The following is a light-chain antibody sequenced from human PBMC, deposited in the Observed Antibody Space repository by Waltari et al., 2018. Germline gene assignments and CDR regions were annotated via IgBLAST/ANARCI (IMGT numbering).Light chain of an antibody. V-gene: IGKV1-5*01. J-gene: IGKJ2*01. CDR1: QTINNW. CDR3: QQYNSYSYT. Sequence: DIQMTQSPSTLSAFVGDRVTITCRASQTINNWLAWYQQKPGKAPKLLIYQVSSLESGVPARFSGSGSGTEFTLTISSLQPDDFATYYCQQYNSYSYTFGQGTKLEIK. CDR2: QVS.